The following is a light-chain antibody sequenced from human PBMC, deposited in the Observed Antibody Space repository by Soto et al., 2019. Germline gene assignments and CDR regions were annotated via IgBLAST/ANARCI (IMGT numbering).Light chain of an antibody. CDR3: SSYAGSSNV. Sequence: QSALTQPPSASGSPGQSVTISCTGTSSDVGGYNYISWYQQHPGKAPKLMIYEVNKRPSGVPNRFSGSKSGNTASLTVSGLQDEAEAYYYCSSYAGSSNVFGTGTKVTVL. CDR2: EVN. V-gene: IGLV2-8*01. CDR1: SSDVGGYNY. J-gene: IGLJ1*01.